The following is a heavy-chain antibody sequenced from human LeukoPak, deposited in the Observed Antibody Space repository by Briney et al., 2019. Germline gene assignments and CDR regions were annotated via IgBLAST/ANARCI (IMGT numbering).Heavy chain of an antibody. CDR3: ARGRNWNRYFDY. CDR2: INHSGST. D-gene: IGHD1-20*01. V-gene: IGHV4-34*01. J-gene: IGHJ4*02. CDR1: GGSFSGYY. Sequence: SETLSLTCAVYGGSFSGYYWSWIRQPPGKGLEWIGEINHSGSTNYNPSLKSRVTISVDTSKNQFSLKLSSVTAADTAVYYCARGRNWNRYFDYWGQGTLDTVSS.